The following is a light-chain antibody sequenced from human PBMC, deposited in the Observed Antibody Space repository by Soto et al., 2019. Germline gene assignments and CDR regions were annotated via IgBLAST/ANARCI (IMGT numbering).Light chain of an antibody. V-gene: IGLV2-14*01. CDR3: TSYTTSSTWV. CDR2: EVT. CDR1: SSDVGAYNY. Sequence: QPVLTQPASVSGSPGQSITISCTGTSSDVGAYNYVSWYQQHPGKAPKLMIHEVTNRPSGVSDRFSGSKSGNTASLTISGLQAEDEAYYHCTSYTTSSTWVFGGGTKLTVL. J-gene: IGLJ3*02.